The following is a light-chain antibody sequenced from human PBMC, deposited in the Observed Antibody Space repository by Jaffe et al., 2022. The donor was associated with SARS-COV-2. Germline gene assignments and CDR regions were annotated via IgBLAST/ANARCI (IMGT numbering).Light chain of an antibody. CDR1: QSISSW. CDR3: QQYDSFPLT. V-gene: IGKV1-5*03. J-gene: IGKJ4*01. Sequence: DIQMTQSPSTLSASVGDRVTITCRASQSISSWLAWYQQKPGKAPKLLIYKASSLESGVPSSFSGSGSGTEFTLTISSLQPDDFATYYCQQYDSFPLTFGGGTEVEI. CDR2: KAS.